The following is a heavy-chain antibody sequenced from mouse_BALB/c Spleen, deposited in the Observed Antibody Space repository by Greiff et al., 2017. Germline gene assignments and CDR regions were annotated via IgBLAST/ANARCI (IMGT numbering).Heavy chain of an antibody. Sequence: EVKVVESGGGLVQPGGSLRLSCATSGFTFTDYYMSWVRQPPGKALEWLGFIRNKANGYTTEYSASVKGRFTISRDNSQSILYLQMNTLRAEDSATYYCARDIYPAYWGQGTLVTVSA. CDR1: GFTFTDYY. D-gene: IGHD2-3*01. J-gene: IGHJ3*01. CDR3: ARDIYPAY. V-gene: IGHV7-3*02. CDR2: IRNKANGYTT.